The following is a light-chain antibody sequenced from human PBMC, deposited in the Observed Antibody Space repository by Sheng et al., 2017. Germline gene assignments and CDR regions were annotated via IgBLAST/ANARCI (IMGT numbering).Light chain of an antibody. J-gene: IGKJ1*01. Sequence: DIQMTQSPSSLAASVGDRVTITCQASQDINNFVNWFQQKPGRAPRLLISDVSVLEAGVPSRFRGRGSGTEFSFTITSLQPEDIAIYYCQQFDTLPWTFGQGTKVEIK. V-gene: IGKV1-33*01. CDR2: DVS. CDR1: QDINNF. CDR3: QQFDTLPWT.